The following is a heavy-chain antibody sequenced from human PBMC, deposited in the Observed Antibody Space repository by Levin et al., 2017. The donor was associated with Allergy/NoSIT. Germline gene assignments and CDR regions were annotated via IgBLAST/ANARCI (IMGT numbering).Heavy chain of an antibody. V-gene: IGHV4-39*01. CDR3: ARRTDVCSGGSCYSDAFET. CDR2: IYFTGNT. Sequence: KPSETLSLTCIVSGGSVDTTIHYWGWIRQPPGKALQWIASIYFTGNTKYNPSLMSRATISLDASNNQFSLRLTSVTAADTAMYYCARRTDVCSGGSCYSDAFETWGQGTRVTVSS. J-gene: IGHJ3*02. D-gene: IGHD2-15*01. CDR1: GGSVDTTIHY.